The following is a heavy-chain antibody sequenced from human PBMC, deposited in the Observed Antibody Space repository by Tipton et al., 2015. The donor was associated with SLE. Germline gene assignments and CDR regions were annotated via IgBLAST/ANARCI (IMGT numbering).Heavy chain of an antibody. CDR1: GGSISSSSYY. J-gene: IGHJ4*02. Sequence: TLSLTCSVSGGSISSSSYYWGWIRHPPGRGLEWIGTIYYSGSTYYNPSLKSRVTISVDTSKNQFSLKLRSVTAADTAVYYCARGRSGYDYWGQGTLVTVSS. D-gene: IGHD3-3*01. V-gene: IGHV4-39*07. CDR2: IYYSGST. CDR3: ARGRSGYDY.